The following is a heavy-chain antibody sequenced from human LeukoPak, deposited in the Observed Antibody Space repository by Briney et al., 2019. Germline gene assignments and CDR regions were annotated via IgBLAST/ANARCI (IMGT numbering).Heavy chain of an antibody. V-gene: IGHV4-61*01. J-gene: IGHJ4*02. CDR1: GGSVSTGSYY. D-gene: IGHD1-26*01. CDR3: ARSQWELLGY. Sequence: SETLSLTCTVSGGSVSTGSYYWSWIRQPPGKGLEWIGYIYYTGSTNYNPSLKSRVTISADTSKNQFSLKLSSVTAADTAVYYCARSQWELLGYWGQGTLVTVSS. CDR2: IYYTGST.